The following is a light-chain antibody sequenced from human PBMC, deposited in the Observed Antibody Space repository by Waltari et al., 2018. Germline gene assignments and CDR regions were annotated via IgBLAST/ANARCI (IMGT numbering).Light chain of an antibody. Sequence: QSVLTQPPSASGTPGQRVTISCSGSSSNLGTNPVNWYQQLPGAAPKLLLYSNDQRPSGVPDRFSGSKSGTSASLGISGLQSGDEADYYCATWDDSLNGQLFGGGTKLTVL. V-gene: IGLV1-44*01. CDR1: SSNLGTNP. CDR2: SND. J-gene: IGLJ2*01. CDR3: ATWDDSLNGQL.